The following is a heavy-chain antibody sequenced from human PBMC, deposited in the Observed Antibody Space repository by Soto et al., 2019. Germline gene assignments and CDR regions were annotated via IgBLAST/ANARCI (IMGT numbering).Heavy chain of an antibody. D-gene: IGHD5-18*01. J-gene: IGHJ4*02. Sequence: PSETLSLTCTVSGGSITSSYYYWAWIRHHPGKGLEWIGSFYSSGSIIYNPSLRSRVSISGDTSSNQFSMSLTSVTAADTAIYYCARNSVNGYGYGLYYFDSWGQGTLVTVSS. CDR1: GGSITSSYYY. V-gene: IGHV4-39*07. CDR3: ARNSVNGYGYGLYYFDS. CDR2: FYSSGSI.